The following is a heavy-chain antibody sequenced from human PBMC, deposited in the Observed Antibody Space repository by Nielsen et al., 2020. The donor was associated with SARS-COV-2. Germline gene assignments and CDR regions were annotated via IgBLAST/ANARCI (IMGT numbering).Heavy chain of an antibody. CDR2: ISWNSYSI. CDR1: GFTFDDYA. V-gene: IGHV3-9*01. Sequence: GGSLRLSCAASGFTFDDYAMHWVRQAPGKGLEWVSGISWNSYSINYADSVKGRFTITRDNPKNALYLHMNTLRVEDTAVYFCTRCESDNYLMDVWGQGTTVIVTS. J-gene: IGHJ6*02. D-gene: IGHD1-20*01. CDR3: TRCESDNYLMDV.